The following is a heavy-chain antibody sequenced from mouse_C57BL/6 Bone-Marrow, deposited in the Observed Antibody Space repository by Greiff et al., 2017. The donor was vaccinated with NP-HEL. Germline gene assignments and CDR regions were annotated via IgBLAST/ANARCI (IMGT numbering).Heavy chain of an antibody. CDR3: TTSYYGSRGYWYFDV. V-gene: IGHV14-4*01. Sequence: EVQLKQSGAELVRPGASVKLSCTASGFNIKDDYMHWVKQRPEQGLEWIGWIDPENGDTEYASKFQGKATITADTSSNTAYLQLSSLTSEDTAVYYCTTSYYGSRGYWYFDVWGTGTTVTVSS. CDR1: GFNIKDDY. D-gene: IGHD1-1*01. CDR2: IDPENGDT. J-gene: IGHJ1*03.